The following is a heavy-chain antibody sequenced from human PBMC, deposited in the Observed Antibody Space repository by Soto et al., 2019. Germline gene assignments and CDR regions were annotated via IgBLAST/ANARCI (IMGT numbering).Heavy chain of an antibody. V-gene: IGHV1-18*01. Sequence: QVQLVQSGAEVKKPGASVKVSCKASGYTFTSYGISWVRQAPGQGLEWMGWISAYNGNTNYAQKLQGRVTMTTDTSTSTAYMELRSLRSDDTAVYYCASNGYCSGGSCPPYYYYGMDVWGQGTTVTGSS. CDR3: ASNGYCSGGSCPPYYYYGMDV. CDR1: GYTFTSYG. D-gene: IGHD2-15*01. J-gene: IGHJ6*02. CDR2: ISAYNGNT.